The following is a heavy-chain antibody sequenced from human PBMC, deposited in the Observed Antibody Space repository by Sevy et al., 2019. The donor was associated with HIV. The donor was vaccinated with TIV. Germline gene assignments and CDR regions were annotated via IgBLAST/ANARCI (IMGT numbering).Heavy chain of an antibody. J-gene: IGHJ4*02. D-gene: IGHD6-19*01. V-gene: IGHV1-69*06. CDR2: IIPIFGTA. CDR3: ARSGEGYSSGWSPFDY. Sequence: ASVKVSCKDSGGTFSSYAITWVRQAPGQGLEWMGGIIPIFGTANYAQKFQGRVTITADKSTSTAYMELSSLRSEDTAVYYCARSGEGYSSGWSPFDYWGQGTLVTVSS. CDR1: GGTFSSYA.